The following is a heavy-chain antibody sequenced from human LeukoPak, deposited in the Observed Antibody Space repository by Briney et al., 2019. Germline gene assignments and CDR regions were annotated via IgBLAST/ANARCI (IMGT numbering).Heavy chain of an antibody. CDR1: GFTFSSYG. J-gene: IGHJ5*02. CDR2: IKQDGSEK. CDR3: AKDAQPRSRWFDP. V-gene: IGHV3-7*03. D-gene: IGHD3-16*01. Sequence: PGGSLRLSCTASGFTFSSYGMHWVRQAPGRGLEWVANIKQDGSEKYYVDSVKGRFTISRDNAKNSLYLQMNTLRAEDTAMYYCAKDAQPRSRWFDPWGQGTLVTVSS.